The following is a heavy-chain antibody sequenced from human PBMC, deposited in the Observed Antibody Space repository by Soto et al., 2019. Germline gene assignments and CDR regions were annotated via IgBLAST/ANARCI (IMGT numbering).Heavy chain of an antibody. CDR1: GGSFSGYY. Sequence: SETLSLTCAVYGGSFSGYYWTWIRQPPGTGLEWIGEINHSGSTNFNPSLKSRVTISVDTSKNQFSLKLTSVTAADTAVYYCARDKITGLFDYWGQGTLVTVS. J-gene: IGHJ4*02. V-gene: IGHV4-34*01. CDR2: INHSGST. CDR3: ARDKITGLFDY. D-gene: IGHD2-8*02.